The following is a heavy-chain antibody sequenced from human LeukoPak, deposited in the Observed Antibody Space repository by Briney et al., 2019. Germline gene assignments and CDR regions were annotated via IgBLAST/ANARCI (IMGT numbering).Heavy chain of an antibody. CDR3: ARGRRYSFSAFDI. CDR1: GGSISGYY. J-gene: IGHJ3*02. CDR2: INHSGST. V-gene: IGHV4-34*01. D-gene: IGHD5-18*01. Sequence: SETLSLTCTVSGGSISGYYWSWIRQPPGKGLEWIGEINHSGSTNYNPSLKSRVTISVDTSKNQFSLKLSSVTAADTAVYYCARGRRYSFSAFDIWGQGTMVTVSS.